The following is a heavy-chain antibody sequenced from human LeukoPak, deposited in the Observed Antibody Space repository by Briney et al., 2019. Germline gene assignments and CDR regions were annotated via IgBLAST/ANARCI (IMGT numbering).Heavy chain of an antibody. Sequence: SQTLSLTCDISGDSVSGNIVAWNWIRQSPSRGLEWLGRTNYRSKWYNDYAVSVRGRITINPDTSKNRFSLQLDSVTPEDTAVYYCARVSVAGTGPDYWGQGTLVTVSS. V-gene: IGHV6-1*01. CDR2: TNYRSKWYN. CDR1: GDSVSGNIVA. D-gene: IGHD6-13*01. J-gene: IGHJ4*02. CDR3: ARVSVAGTGPDY.